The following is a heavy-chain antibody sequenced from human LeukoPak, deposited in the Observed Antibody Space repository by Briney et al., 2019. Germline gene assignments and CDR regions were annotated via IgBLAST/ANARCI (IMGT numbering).Heavy chain of an antibody. J-gene: IGHJ5*02. CDR2: INHSGST. CDR3: ARDRLDSSGWYGGWFDP. CDR1: GGSFSGYY. V-gene: IGHV4-34*01. Sequence: SETLSLTCAVYGGSFSGYYWSWIRQPPGKGLEWIGEINHSGSTNYNPSLKSRVTISVDTSKNQFSLKLSSVTAADTAVYYCARDRLDSSGWYGGWFDPWGQGTLVTVSS. D-gene: IGHD6-19*01.